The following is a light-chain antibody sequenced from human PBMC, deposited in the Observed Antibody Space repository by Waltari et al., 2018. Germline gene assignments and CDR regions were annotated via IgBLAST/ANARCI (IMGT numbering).Light chain of an antibody. Sequence: EVVMTQSPATLSVSPGASATLSCRASQSVGTNLAWYQHKPGQSPSLLIYRATTRATGIPARFSGSGSGTEFTLTISSLQSGDFAIYFCQQYYEWPPITFGQGTRLEIK. CDR1: QSVGTN. CDR3: QQYYEWPPIT. J-gene: IGKJ5*01. V-gene: IGKV3-15*01. CDR2: RAT.